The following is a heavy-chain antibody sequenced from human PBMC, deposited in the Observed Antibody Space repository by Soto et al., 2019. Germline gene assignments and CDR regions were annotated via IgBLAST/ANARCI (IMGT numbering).Heavy chain of an antibody. CDR2: ISSGSNYI. D-gene: IGHD6-13*01. J-gene: IGHJ3*01. Sequence: ESGGGLVKPGGSLRLSCAASGFTFSSYTMHWVRQAPGKGLEWVSSISSGSNYIYYADSLKGRFTISRDNAKHSLYLQMSSLRAEDTAVYYCARERYSSSDDAFDFWGQGTLVTVSS. CDR1: GFTFSSYT. CDR3: ARERYSSSDDAFDF. V-gene: IGHV3-21*01.